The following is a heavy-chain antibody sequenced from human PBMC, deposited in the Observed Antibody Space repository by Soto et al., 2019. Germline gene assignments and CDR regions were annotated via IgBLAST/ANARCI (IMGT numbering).Heavy chain of an antibody. V-gene: IGHV3-72*01. Sequence: EVQLVESGGGLVQPGGSLRLSCAASGFTFSDHYMDXVRQAPGKGLEWIGRIRDKVNSYTTQYAASVQGRFTISRDESKNSLYLQMNSLKTEDTAVYYCVRNLHRIVWYCDFWGQGTLVTVSS. J-gene: IGHJ4*02. CDR1: GFTFSDHY. D-gene: IGHD3-9*01. CDR3: VRNLHRIVWYCDF. CDR2: IRDKVNSYTT.